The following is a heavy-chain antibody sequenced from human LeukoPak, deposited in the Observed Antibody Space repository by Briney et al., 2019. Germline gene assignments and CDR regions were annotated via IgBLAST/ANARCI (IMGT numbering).Heavy chain of an antibody. CDR2: IYHSGST. D-gene: IGHD2-15*01. V-gene: IGHV4-30-2*01. CDR1: GGSISSGGYS. J-gene: IGHJ3*02. Sequence: PSQTLSLTCAVSGGSISSGGYSWSWIRQPPGKGLEWIGYIYHSGSTYYNPSLKSRVTISVDRSKNQFSLKLSSVTAADTAVYYCASRLPWWNDAFDIWGQGTMVTVSS. CDR3: ASRLPWWNDAFDI.